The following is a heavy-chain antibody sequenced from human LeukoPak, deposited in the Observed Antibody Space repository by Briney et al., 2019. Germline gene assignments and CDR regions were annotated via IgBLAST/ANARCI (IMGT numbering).Heavy chain of an antibody. D-gene: IGHD4-17*01. CDR1: GFTFDDYA. CDR2: ISWKSGNI. CDR3: AREIDYGEVSSDY. V-gene: IGHV3-9*01. J-gene: IGHJ4*02. Sequence: GRSLRLSCAASGFTFDDYAMHWVRQAPGKGLEWVSGISWKSGNIGYADSVKGRFTISRDNAKNTLYLQMNSLRVEDTAVYYCAREIDYGEVSSDYWGQGTLVTVSS.